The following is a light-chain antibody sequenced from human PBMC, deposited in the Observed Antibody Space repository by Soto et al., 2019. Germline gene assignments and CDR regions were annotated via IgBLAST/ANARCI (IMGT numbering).Light chain of an antibody. CDR1: SSDVGGYNY. CDR2: DVS. V-gene: IGLV2-11*01. Sequence: QSVLTQPRSVSGSPGQSVTISCTGTSSDVGGYNYISWYQQHPGKAPKVMISDVSERPAVVPDRFSGTKSGNTASLTISGLQAEDAADYYCGSDEGSPRDVLGTGTKLTVL. CDR3: GSDEGSPRDV. J-gene: IGLJ1*01.